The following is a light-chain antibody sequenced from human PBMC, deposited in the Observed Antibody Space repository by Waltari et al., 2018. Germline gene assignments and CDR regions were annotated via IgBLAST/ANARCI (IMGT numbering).Light chain of an antibody. J-gene: IGLJ2*01. CDR1: PLSTKY. V-gene: IGLV3-10*01. CDR2: EDS. CDR3: LSPDSSGTYVV. Sequence: SYELTQPPSVSVSPGQTASIPCPAHPLSTKYAYWYHQKSGQAPVLVIFEDSKRPSGIPERISGSSSGTMATLTLSGAQLEDEGDYYCLSPDSSGTYVVFGGGTKLTVL.